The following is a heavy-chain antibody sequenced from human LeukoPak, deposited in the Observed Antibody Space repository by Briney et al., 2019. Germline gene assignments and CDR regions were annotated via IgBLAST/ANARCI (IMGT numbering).Heavy chain of an antibody. D-gene: IGHD3-22*01. J-gene: IGHJ4*02. CDR2: MYYSGSP. Sequence: SETLSLTCSVYGGSISSRSYYWGWIRQPPGKGLEWLGSMYYSGSPYHNPSLKGRVTISVDTSKNQFSLKLSSVTAADTAVYYCARLLYDRSGYYYFDCWGQGTLVTVSS. V-gene: IGHV4-39*01. CDR3: ARLLYDRSGYYYFDC. CDR1: GGSISSRSYY.